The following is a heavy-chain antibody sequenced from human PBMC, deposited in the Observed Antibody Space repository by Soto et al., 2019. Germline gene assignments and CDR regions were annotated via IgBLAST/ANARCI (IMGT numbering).Heavy chain of an antibody. J-gene: IGHJ4*02. D-gene: IGHD6-13*01. CDR2: ISYDGSNK. Sequence: AGGSLRLSCAASGFTFSSYAMHWVRQAPGKGLEWVADISYDGSNKYYADSVKGRFTISRDNSKNTLYLQMNSLRAEDTAVYYCARDRAAARGIDYWGQGTLVTVSS. CDR1: GFTFSSYA. V-gene: IGHV3-30-3*01. CDR3: ARDRAAARGIDY.